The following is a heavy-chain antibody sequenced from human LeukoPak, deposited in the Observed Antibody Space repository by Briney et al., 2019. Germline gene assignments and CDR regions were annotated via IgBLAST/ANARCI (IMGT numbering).Heavy chain of an antibody. J-gene: IGHJ5*02. V-gene: IGHV3-23*01. Sequence: PGGSLRLSCAASGFTFSSYAMSWVRQAPGKGLEWVSAISGSGGSTYYADSVKGRFTISRDNSKNTLYLQMNSLRAEDTAVYYCAKDHRSSRFGEDWFDPWGQGTLVTVSS. CDR2: ISGSGGST. D-gene: IGHD3-3*01. CDR1: GFTFSSYA. CDR3: AKDHRSSRFGEDWFDP.